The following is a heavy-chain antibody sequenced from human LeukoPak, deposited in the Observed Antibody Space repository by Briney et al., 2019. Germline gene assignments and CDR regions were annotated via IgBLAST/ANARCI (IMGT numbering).Heavy chain of an antibody. CDR3: ARADCGGPGAAFDI. J-gene: IGHJ3*02. CDR1: GGSISSYY. CDR2: IYYSGST. V-gene: IGHV4-59*01. Sequence: SETLSLTCTVSGGSISSYYWSWIRQPPGKGLEWIGYIYYSGSTNYNPSLKSRVTISVDTSKNQFSLKLSSVTAADTAVYYCARADCGGPGAAFDIWGQGTMVTVSS. D-gene: IGHD4-23*01.